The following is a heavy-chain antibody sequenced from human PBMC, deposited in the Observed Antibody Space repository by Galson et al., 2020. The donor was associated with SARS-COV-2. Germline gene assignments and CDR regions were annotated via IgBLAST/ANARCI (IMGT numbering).Heavy chain of an antibody. CDR2: INPNSGGT. V-gene: IGHV1-2*02. CDR1: GYTFTGYY. J-gene: IGHJ6*02. D-gene: IGHD6-6*01. CDR3: ARVGSSRTRYYYYYGMDV. Sequence: ASVKVSCKASGYTFTGYYMHWVRQAPGQGLEWMGWINPNSGGTNYAQKFQGRVTMTRDTSISTAYMELSRLRSDDTAVYYCARVGSSRTRYYYYYGMDVWGQGTTVTVSS.